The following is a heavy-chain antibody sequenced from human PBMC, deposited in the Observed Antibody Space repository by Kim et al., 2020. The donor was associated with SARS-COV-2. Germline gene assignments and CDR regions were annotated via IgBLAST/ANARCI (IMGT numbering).Heavy chain of an antibody. V-gene: IGHV1-24*01. CDR3: ATDRTGSFDSSGFREHFDY. D-gene: IGHD3-22*01. Sequence: ASVKVSCKVSGYTLTELSMHWVRQAPGKGLEWMGGFDPEDGETIYAQKFQGRVTMTEDTSTDTAYMELSSLRSEDTAVYYCATDRTGSFDSSGFREHFDYWGQGTLVTVSS. J-gene: IGHJ4*02. CDR1: GYTLTELS. CDR2: FDPEDGET.